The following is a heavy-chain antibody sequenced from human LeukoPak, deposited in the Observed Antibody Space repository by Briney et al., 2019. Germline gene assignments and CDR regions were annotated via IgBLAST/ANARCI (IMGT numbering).Heavy chain of an antibody. CDR2: MNPNSGNT. J-gene: IGHJ4*02. D-gene: IGHD6-13*01. Sequence: ASVKVSCKASGYTFTSYDINWVRQATGQGLEWMGWMNPNSGNTGYAQKFQGRVTMTRNTSISTAYMELTSLRSEDTAVYYCARQLESGQLDRRYFDSWGQGNLVTVSS. V-gene: IGHV1-8*01. CDR3: ARQLESGQLDRRYFDS. CDR1: GYTFTSYD.